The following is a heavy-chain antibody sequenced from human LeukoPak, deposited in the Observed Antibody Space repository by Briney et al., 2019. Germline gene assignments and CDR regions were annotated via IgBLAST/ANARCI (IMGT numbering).Heavy chain of an antibody. CDR2: INHSGST. Sequence: SETLSLTCAVSGGSFSGYYWSWIRQSPGKGLEWIGEINHSGSTNYNPSLKSRVTISVDTSKNQFSLKLSSVTAADTAVYYCARTGYYAQYLDYWGQGTLVTVSS. CDR1: GGSFSGYY. J-gene: IGHJ4*02. CDR3: ARTGYYAQYLDY. V-gene: IGHV4-34*01. D-gene: IGHD3-9*01.